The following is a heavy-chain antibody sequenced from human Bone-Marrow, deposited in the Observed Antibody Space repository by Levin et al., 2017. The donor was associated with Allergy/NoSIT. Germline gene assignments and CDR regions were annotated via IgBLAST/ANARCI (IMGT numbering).Heavy chain of an antibody. D-gene: IGHD3-9*01. CDR1: GFNFSTYN. Sequence: GESLKISCAASGFNFSTYNMNWVRQAPGKALEWVSSINSGSTDIYYADSLKCRFTISRDNAENSLYLQMNGLRAGDTAVYYCARDRTYGILRNYGMDVWGQGTTVTVSS. CDR3: ARDRTYGILRNYGMDV. V-gene: IGHV3-21*01. CDR2: INSGSTDI. J-gene: IGHJ6*02.